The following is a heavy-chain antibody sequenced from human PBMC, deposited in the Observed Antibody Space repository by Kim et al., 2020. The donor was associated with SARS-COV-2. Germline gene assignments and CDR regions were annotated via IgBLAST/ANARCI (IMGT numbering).Heavy chain of an antibody. D-gene: IGHD6-25*01. CDR2: INVDGSRK. CDR3: ATDRGYGAYGP. V-gene: IGHV3-7*01. CDR1: GFSFSGFW. Sequence: GGSLRLSCAASGFSFSGFWMSWLRQAPGKGLEWLANINVDGSRKDYVDSVKGRFAISRDNAESSLYLQMSSLRAGDTAVYYCATDRGYGAYGPWGRGTLVTVSS. J-gene: IGHJ5*02.